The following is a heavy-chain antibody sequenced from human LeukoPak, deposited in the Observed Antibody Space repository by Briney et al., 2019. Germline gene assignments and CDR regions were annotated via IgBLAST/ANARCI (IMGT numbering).Heavy chain of an antibody. CDR1: GFTFISYA. J-gene: IGHJ4*02. D-gene: IGHD6-19*01. CDR3: AKVSFISGCAPIDH. CDR2: ISNSGGSS. Sequence: GGSLSLSCATSGFTFISYALSWVRQAPGKGLEWVSGISNSGGSSHYADSVKGRFTIARDNSKSTLYLQMNSLRAEDTAVYYCAKVSFISGCAPIDHWGQGTLVTVSS. V-gene: IGHV3-23*01.